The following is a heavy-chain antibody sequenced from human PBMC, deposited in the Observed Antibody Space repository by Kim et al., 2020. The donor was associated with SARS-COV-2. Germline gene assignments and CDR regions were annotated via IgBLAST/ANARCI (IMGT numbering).Heavy chain of an antibody. J-gene: IGHJ5*02. D-gene: IGHD6-13*01. CDR2: IIPIFGTA. CDR1: GGTFSSYA. CDR3: ARAGEQQLVLGWFDP. Sequence: SVKVSCKASGGTFSSYAISWVRQAPGQGLEWMGGIIPIFGTANYAQKFQGRVTITADESTSTAYMELSSLRSEDTAVYYCARAGEQQLVLGWFDPWGQGTLVTVSS. V-gene: IGHV1-69*13.